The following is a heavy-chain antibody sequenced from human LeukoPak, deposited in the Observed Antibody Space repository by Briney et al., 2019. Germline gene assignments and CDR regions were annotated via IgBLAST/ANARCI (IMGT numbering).Heavy chain of an antibody. CDR3: ARDLFTFGGVID. D-gene: IGHD3-16*02. CDR1: GFTVSSNY. V-gene: IGHV3-66*01. CDR2: IYSGGST. J-gene: IGHJ4*02. Sequence: GGSLRLSCAASGFTVSSNYMSWVRQAPGKGLEWVSVIYSGGSTYYADSVKGRFTISRDNSKNTLYLQMNSLRDEDTAVYYCARDLFTFGGVIDWGQGTLVTVSS.